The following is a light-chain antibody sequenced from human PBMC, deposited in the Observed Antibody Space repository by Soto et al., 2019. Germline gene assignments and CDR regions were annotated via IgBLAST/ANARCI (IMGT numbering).Light chain of an antibody. J-gene: IGKJ1*01. CDR1: QSISATY. V-gene: IGKV3-20*01. Sequence: EIVLTQSPGTLSLFPGERATFSCRTCQSISATYLAWYQQKPGQAPRLLIYATSSRATGIPDRFSGSGSRTDFTLTISRLEPDDSAVYYCQQYASLPRTFGQGTKVEI. CDR3: QQYASLPRT. CDR2: ATS.